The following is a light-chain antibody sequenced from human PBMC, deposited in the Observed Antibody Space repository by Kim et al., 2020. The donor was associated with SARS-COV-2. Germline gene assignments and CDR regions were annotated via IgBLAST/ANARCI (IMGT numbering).Light chain of an antibody. Sequence: SAYVGYSVHNTDLASQTISSYLTGNQQKPEKAPKILIYTASTLQSGVPSRFRGSGSGTDFALTISSLQPEDFATYYCQQSSSPPYTFGQGTKLE. CDR1: QTISSY. J-gene: IGKJ2*01. CDR3: QQSSSPPYT. CDR2: TAS. V-gene: IGKV1-39*01.